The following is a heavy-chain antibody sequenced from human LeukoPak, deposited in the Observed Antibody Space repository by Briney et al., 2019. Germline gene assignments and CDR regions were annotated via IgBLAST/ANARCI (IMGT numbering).Heavy chain of an antibody. CDR2: IYSSGNT. CDR1: GGSMSSHY. Sequence: SETLSLTCTVSGGSMSSHYWSWIRQPPGKGLEWIGYIYSSGNTNYNPSLKSRVTISLDTSKNQFSLKLSSVTAADTAVYYCARGTGYSSSSCYFQHWGQGTLVTVSS. V-gene: IGHV4-59*11. D-gene: IGHD6-6*01. J-gene: IGHJ1*01. CDR3: ARGTGYSSSSCYFQH.